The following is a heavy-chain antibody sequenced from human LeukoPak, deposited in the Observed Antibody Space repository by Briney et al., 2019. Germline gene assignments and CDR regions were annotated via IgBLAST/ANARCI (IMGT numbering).Heavy chain of an antibody. V-gene: IGHV1-18*01. Sequence: ASVKVSCKASGYTFTSYGVTWVRQAPGQGLEWMGWVSGHSGDTDYAQKLQGRVTMTIVTSTSTAYMELRNLISDDTAVYFCARDRHSGYSSVWYDHWGQGTLVTVSS. CDR3: ARDRHSGYSSVWYDH. CDR2: VSGHSGDT. D-gene: IGHD6-25*01. J-gene: IGHJ5*02. CDR1: GYTFTSYG.